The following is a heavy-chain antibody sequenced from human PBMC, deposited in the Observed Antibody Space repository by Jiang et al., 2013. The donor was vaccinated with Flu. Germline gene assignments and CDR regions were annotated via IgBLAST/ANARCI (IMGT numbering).Heavy chain of an antibody. Sequence: SGAEVKKPGSSVKVSCKASGGTFSSYAISWVRQAPGQGLEWMGEIIPIFGTANYAQKFQGRVTITADESTSTAYMELSSLRSEDTAVYYCARGGRDGYLTLAYYFDYWGQGTLVTVSS. CDR3: ARGGRDGYLTLAYYFDY. CDR2: IIPIFGTA. V-gene: IGHV1-69*01. CDR1: GGTFSSYA. D-gene: IGHD5-24*01. J-gene: IGHJ4*02.